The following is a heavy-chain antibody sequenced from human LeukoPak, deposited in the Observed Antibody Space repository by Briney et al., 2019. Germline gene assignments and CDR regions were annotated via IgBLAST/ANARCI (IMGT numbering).Heavy chain of an antibody. CDR2: ISGSGGST. CDR1: GFTFSSYA. CDR3: ARDTYYDFWSGYYSGGLDY. V-gene: IGHV3-23*01. Sequence: GGSLRLSCAASGFTFSSYATSWVRQAPGKGLEWVSAISGSGGSTYYADSVKGRFTISRDNAKNSLYLQMNSLRAEDTAVYYCARDTYYDFWSGYYSGGLDYWGQGTLVTVSS. D-gene: IGHD3-3*01. J-gene: IGHJ4*02.